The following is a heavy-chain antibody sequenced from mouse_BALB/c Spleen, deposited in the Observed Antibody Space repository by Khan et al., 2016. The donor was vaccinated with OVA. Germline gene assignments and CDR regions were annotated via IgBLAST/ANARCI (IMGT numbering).Heavy chain of an antibody. J-gene: IGHJ4*01. CDR2: ISSKANNIAT. V-gene: IGHV6-6*01. CDR3: SMPFLSYYSSRYYAIDY. Sequence: EVKLEESGGGLVQPGGSMKLSCAASGFTFSDSWMDWVRQSPEKGLEWVAEISSKANNIATYYVESVKGRLTISRDDSKSSVYLQMNSLRAEDTGIYYCSMPFLSYYSSRYYAIDYWGQGTSVTVSS. D-gene: IGHD1-1*01. CDR1: GFTFSDSW.